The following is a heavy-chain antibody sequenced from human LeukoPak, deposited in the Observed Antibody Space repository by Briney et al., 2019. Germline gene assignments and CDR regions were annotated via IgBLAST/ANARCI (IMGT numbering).Heavy chain of an antibody. V-gene: IGHV1-18*01. D-gene: IGHD2-2*01. CDR1: VYTFTSYG. CDR3: ARVGTIVVVPAAKFLDY. Sequence: GASVNVSCKASVYTFTSYGISWVRQAPGQGLEWMGWISAYNGNTNYAQKLQGRVTMTTDTSTSTAYMELRSLRSDDTAVYYCARVGTIVVVPAAKFLDYWGQGTLVTVSS. J-gene: IGHJ4*02. CDR2: ISAYNGNT.